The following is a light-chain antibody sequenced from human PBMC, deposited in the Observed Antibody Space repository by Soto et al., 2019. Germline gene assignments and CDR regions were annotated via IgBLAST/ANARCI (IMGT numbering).Light chain of an antibody. Sequence: EIVMTQSPATLSLSPGERAALSCRASQSINSELAWYQQKPGQPPRLLIYCASTRATGVPARFTGIESGSEFTLTISGLHSDDFSVYYCQQGHNWTRTIGQGTSLEI. CDR3: QQGHNWTRT. V-gene: IGKV3-15*01. CDR2: CAS. J-gene: IGKJ2*02. CDR1: QSINSE.